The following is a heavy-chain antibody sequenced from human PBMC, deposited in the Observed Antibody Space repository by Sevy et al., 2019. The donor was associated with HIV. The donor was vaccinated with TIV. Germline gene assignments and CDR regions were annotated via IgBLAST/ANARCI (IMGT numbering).Heavy chain of an antibody. Sequence: GESLKISCKASGFTFSTYSMHWVRQAPGKGLEWVSSISRTSTTTYYADSAKGRFTIFRDNAKNSLYLQMNSLRDEDTAVYYCAREAYYYDSREENWFDPWGQGTLVTVSS. D-gene: IGHD3-22*01. CDR1: GFTFSTYS. J-gene: IGHJ5*02. CDR3: AREAYYYDSREENWFDP. CDR2: ISRTSTTT. V-gene: IGHV3-48*02.